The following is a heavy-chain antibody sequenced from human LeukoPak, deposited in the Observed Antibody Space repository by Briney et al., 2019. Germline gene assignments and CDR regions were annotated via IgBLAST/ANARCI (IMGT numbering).Heavy chain of an antibody. CDR1: GFTFSTYE. V-gene: IGHV3-48*03. CDR3: TGGPQQWLKESPFDS. CDR2: ITSSGFSI. Sequence: GGSLRLSCAASGFTFSTYEMNWVRQAPGKGLEWVSYITSSGFSISYADSVKGRFTISRDNANNSLYLQMNSLRAEDTAVYYCTGGPQQWLKESPFDSWGQGALVTVSS. J-gene: IGHJ4*02. D-gene: IGHD6-19*01.